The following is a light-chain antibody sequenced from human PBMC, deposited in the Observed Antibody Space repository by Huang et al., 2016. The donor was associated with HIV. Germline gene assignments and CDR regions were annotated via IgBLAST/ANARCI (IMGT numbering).Light chain of an antibody. CDR2: GAS. J-gene: IGKJ5*01. CDR3: QQYDNWPLT. V-gene: IGKV3-15*01. Sequence: ERVMTPSPATLSVAPGERVTLSCRASHSVSSNLAWYQRKPGQAPRLLIPGASTRATGIPARFSGSGSGTEFTLAISSLQSEDSGVYFCQQYDNWPLTFGQGTRLEIK. CDR1: HSVSSN.